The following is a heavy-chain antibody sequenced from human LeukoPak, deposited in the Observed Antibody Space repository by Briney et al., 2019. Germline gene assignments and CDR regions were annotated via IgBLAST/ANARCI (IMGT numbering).Heavy chain of an antibody. CDR3: ARVWGIAAAGGEIEY. J-gene: IGHJ4*02. D-gene: IGHD6-13*01. CDR2: ISSSSSTI. CDR1: GFTFSSYS. V-gene: IGHV3-48*02. Sequence: GGSLRLSCAASGFTFSSYSMNWVRQAPGKGLEWVSYISSSSSTIYYADSVKGRFTISRDNAKNSLYLQMNSMRDEDTAVYYCARVWGIAAAGGEIEYWGQGTLVTVSS.